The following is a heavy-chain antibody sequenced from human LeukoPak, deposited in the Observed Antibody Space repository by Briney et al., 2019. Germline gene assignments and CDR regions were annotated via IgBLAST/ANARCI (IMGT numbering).Heavy chain of an antibody. J-gene: IGHJ4*02. CDR1: GGSISSYY. CDR2: IYTSGST. Sequence: SGTLSLTCTVSGGSISSYYWSWIRQPAGKGLEWIGRIYTSGSTNYNPSLKSRVTMSVDTSKNQFSLKLSSVTAADTAVYYCARGDDSSGYYPFDYWGQGTLVTVSS. D-gene: IGHD3-22*01. V-gene: IGHV4-4*07. CDR3: ARGDDSSGYYPFDY.